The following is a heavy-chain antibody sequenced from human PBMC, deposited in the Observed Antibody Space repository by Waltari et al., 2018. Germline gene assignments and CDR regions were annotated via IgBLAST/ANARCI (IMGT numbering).Heavy chain of an antibody. CDR2: INHSGST. CDR3: ARGDLSEGY. CDR1: GGSFSGYY. J-gene: IGHJ4*02. Sequence: QVQLQQWGAGLLKPSETLSLTRAVYGGSFSGYYWSWIRQPPGKGLEWIGEINHSGSTNYNPSLKSRVTISVDTSKNQFSLKLSSVTAADTAVYYCARGDLSEGYWGQGTLVTVSS. V-gene: IGHV4-34*01.